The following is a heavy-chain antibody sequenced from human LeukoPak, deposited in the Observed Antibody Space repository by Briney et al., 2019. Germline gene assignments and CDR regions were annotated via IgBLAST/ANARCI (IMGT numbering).Heavy chain of an antibody. CDR2: INSDGINT. D-gene: IGHD3-22*01. CDR1: GFTFSNYW. CDR3: ARDLGQYYDTSDNWFDP. Sequence: GGSLRLSCAASGFTFSNYWMHWVRQAPGKGLVWVSRINSDGINTSYADSVKGRFAISRDNAKNTLNLQMNSLRAEDTAVYYCARDLGQYYDTSDNWFDPWGQGTLVTVSS. V-gene: IGHV3-74*01. J-gene: IGHJ5*02.